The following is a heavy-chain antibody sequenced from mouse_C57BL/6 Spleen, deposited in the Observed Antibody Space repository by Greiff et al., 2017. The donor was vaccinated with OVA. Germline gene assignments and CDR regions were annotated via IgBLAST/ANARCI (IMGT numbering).Heavy chain of an antibody. V-gene: IGHV1-72*01. D-gene: IGHD1-1*01. CDR2: IDPNSGGT. J-gene: IGHJ2*01. CDR3: ALYYYGSPSYYFDY. CDR1: GYTFTSYW. Sequence: VKLQQPGAELVKPGASVKLSCKASGYTFTSYWMHWVKQRPGRGLEWIGRIDPNSGGTKYNEKFKSKATLTVDKPSSTAYMQLSSLTSEDSAVYYCALYYYGSPSYYFDYWGQGTTLTVSS.